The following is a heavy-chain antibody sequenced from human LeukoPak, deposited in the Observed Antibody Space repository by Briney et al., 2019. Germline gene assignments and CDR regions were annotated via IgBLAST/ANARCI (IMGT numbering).Heavy chain of an antibody. J-gene: IGHJ4*02. V-gene: IGHV3-11*04. CDR2: MDGSGEII. D-gene: IGHD3-10*01. Sequence: GGSLRLSCAASGFAVSESYMSWVRQAPGKGLEWISYMDGSGEIIHYASSVRGRFTISRDNAKESLYLQMNSLRAEDTALYYCARLSIIKYRPEGYFDHWGQGTLATVSS. CDR3: ARLSIIKYRPEGYFDH. CDR1: GFAVSESY.